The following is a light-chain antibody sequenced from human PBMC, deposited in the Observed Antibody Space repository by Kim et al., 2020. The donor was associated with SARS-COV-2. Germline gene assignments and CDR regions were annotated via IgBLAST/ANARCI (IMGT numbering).Light chain of an antibody. Sequence: SSELTQVPAVSVALGQTVRITCQGDSLRRYYASWYQQKPGQAPVLVIYGKNNRPSGIPDRFSGSSSGNTASLTITGAQAEEEADYYCKSRDSSGKVVFGGGTKLTVL. CDR2: GKN. V-gene: IGLV3-19*01. CDR3: KSRDSSGKVV. CDR1: SLRRYY. J-gene: IGLJ2*01.